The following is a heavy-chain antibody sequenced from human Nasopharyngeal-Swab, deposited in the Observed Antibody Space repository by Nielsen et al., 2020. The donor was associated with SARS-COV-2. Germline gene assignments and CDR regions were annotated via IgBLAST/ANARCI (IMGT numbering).Heavy chain of an antibody. CDR3: ANWGHAFDI. V-gene: IGHV4-34*01. CDR2: VNHSGST. J-gene: IGHJ3*02. Sequence: SETLSLTCAVYGGSLSGSYWSWIRQSPGKGLEWIGEVNHSGSTNYNPYLKSRVTISVDTSKNQFSLKMRSVTVAVTAVYFCANWGHAFDIWGQGTMVTVSS. D-gene: IGHD3-16*01. CDR1: GGSLSGSY.